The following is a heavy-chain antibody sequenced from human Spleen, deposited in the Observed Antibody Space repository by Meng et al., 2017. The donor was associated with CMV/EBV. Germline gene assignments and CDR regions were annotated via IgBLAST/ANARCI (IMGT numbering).Heavy chain of an antibody. Sequence: SETLSLTCTVSGGSVSSGSYYWSWIRQPPGKGLEWIGYIYYSGSTNYNPSLKSRVTISVDTSKNQFSLKLSSVTAADTAVYYCARRNSGSYYRGAFDIWGQGTMVTVSS. CDR2: IYYSGST. CDR1: GGSVSSGSYY. V-gene: IGHV4-61*01. J-gene: IGHJ3*02. D-gene: IGHD1-26*01. CDR3: ARRNSGSYYRGAFDI.